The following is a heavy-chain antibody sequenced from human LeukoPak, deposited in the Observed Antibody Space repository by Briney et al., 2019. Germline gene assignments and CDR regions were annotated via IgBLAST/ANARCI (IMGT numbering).Heavy chain of an antibody. CDR3: ARAPYYYDSSGHIGYFDY. Sequence: SETLSLTCTVSGGSISSGYYFWTWIRQPAGKGLEWIGYIYYSGSTYYNPSLKSRVTISVDTSKNQFSLKLSSVTAADTAVYYCARAPYYYDSSGHIGYFDYWGQGTLVTVSS. D-gene: IGHD3-22*01. CDR2: IYYSGST. J-gene: IGHJ4*02. V-gene: IGHV4-30-4*08. CDR1: GGSISSGYYF.